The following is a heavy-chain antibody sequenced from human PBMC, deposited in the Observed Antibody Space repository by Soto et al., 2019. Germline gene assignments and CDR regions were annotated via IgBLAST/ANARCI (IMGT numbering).Heavy chain of an antibody. V-gene: IGHV6-1*01. J-gene: IGHJ4*02. CDR3: AREFPYYESSDSYFDY. D-gene: IGHD3-16*01. CDR1: GDSVSGNSAA. CDR2: TYYRSKWYN. Sequence: SETPSLTCAISGDSVSGNSAAWNWIRQSPSRGLEWLGRTYYRSKWYNDYAVSVKSRITVTPDTSKNQFSLHLNSVTPEDTAVDYCAREFPYYESSDSYFDYWGQGALVTVSS.